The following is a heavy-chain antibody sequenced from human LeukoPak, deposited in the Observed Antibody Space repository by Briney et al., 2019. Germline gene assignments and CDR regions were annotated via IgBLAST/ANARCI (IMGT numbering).Heavy chain of an antibody. D-gene: IGHD3-22*01. CDR2: IYPGDSDT. CDR1: GYSFTSYW. V-gene: IGHV5-51*01. CDR3: ARHPPDYYDSSDRGYFDY. J-gene: IGHJ4*02. Sequence: PGESLKIPCKGSGYSFTSYWIGWVRQRPGKGLEWMGIIYPGDSDTRYSPSFQGQVTISADKSISTAYLQWSSLKASDTAMYYCARHPPDYYDSSDRGYFDYWGQGTLVTVSS.